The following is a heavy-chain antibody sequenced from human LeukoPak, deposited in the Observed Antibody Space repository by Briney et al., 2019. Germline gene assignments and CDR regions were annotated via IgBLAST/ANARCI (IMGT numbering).Heavy chain of an antibody. J-gene: IGHJ4*02. CDR1: GFTFSSYS. V-gene: IGHV3-21*01. D-gene: IGHD6-13*01. Sequence: GGSLRLSCAASGFTFSSYSMNWVRQAPGKGLEWVSSISSSSSYIYYADSVKGRFTISRDNAKNSLYLQMNSLRAEDTAVYYCARAEGIAAAGSDFDYWGQGTPVTVSS. CDR3: ARAEGIAAAGSDFDY. CDR2: ISSSSSYI.